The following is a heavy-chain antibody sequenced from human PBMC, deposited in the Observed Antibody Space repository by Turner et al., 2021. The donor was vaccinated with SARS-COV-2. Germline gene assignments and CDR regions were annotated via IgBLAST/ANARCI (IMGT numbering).Heavy chain of an antibody. D-gene: IGHD5-18*01. CDR1: GGSISISSYY. J-gene: IGHJ6*02. Sequence: QLQLQESGPGLVKPSETLSLTCTVSGGSISISSYYWGWIRQPPGKGLEWFGNIYYSGSTYYNPSLTSRVTISVDTSKNQFSLKLSSVTAADTAVYYCARLMDTAMDYYGMDVWGQGTTVTVSS. CDR3: ARLMDTAMDYYGMDV. CDR2: IYYSGST. V-gene: IGHV4-39*01.